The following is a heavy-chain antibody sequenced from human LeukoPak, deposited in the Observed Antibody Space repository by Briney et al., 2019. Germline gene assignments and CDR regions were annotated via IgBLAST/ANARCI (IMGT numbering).Heavy chain of an antibody. CDR1: GGSTSPLY. J-gene: IGHJ4*02. D-gene: IGHD6-13*01. Sequence: SETLSLTCTVSGGSTSPLYWGWIRQPPGKGLEFIGYIYYSGTTNYNPSLRSRVTLSVDTSKNQFSLKLSSVTAADTAVYYCARGGVAAKYYFDYWGPGTLVTVSS. V-gene: IGHV4-59*11. CDR2: IYYSGTT. CDR3: ARGGVAAKYYFDY.